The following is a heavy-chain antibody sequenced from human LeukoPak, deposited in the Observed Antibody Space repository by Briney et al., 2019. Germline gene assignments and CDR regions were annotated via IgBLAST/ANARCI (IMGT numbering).Heavy chain of an antibody. V-gene: IGHV3-48*01. D-gene: IGHD2-15*01. J-gene: IGHJ4*02. CDR1: VFTFSSYS. CDR2: ISSSSSTI. Sequence: GGSLRLSCAASVFTFSSYSMNGVRQAPRERVGWGSYISSSSSTIYYADSVKGRFTMSRDNAKNSLYLQMNSLRAEDTAVYYCARDIIVGSDYWGQGTLVTVSS. CDR3: ARDIIVGSDY.